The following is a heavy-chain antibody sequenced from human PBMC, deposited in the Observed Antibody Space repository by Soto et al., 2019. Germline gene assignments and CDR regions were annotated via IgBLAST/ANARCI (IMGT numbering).Heavy chain of an antibody. Sequence: QVQLVESGGGVVQPGRSLRLSCAASGFTFSSYGMHWVRQAPGKGLEWVAVIWYDGSNKYYADSVKGRFTISRDNSKNTVYGQMNSLRAEDTAVYYCARRVQQLAYYFDYWGQGTLVTVSS. J-gene: IGHJ4*02. CDR2: IWYDGSNK. D-gene: IGHD6-13*01. CDR3: ARRVQQLAYYFDY. CDR1: GFTFSSYG. V-gene: IGHV3-33*01.